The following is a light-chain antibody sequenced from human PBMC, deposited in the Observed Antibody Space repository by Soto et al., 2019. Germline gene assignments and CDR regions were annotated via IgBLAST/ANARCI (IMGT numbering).Light chain of an antibody. Sequence: DVHLAQAPSSLSAAVGDRVTITCRARQSINNYLNWYQQKPGEAPKLLVYAASTLQDGVPSRFSGSGSGTDFTLTISRLQPEDFAVYYCQQSYSSWLTFGGGTKVEI. V-gene: IGKV1-39*01. J-gene: IGKJ4*01. CDR3: QQSYSSWLT. CDR2: AAS. CDR1: QSINNY.